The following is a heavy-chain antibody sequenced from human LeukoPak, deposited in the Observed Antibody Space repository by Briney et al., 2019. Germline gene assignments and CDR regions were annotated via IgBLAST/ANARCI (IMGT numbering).Heavy chain of an antibody. Sequence: TSETLSLTCTVSGGSISSYYWSWIRQPAGKGLEWIGRIYTSGSTNYNPSLKSRVTMSVDTSKNQFSLKLSSVTAADTAVYYCARGLMVVRGVTSRYYYYGMDVWGQGTTVPSP. CDR2: IYTSGST. J-gene: IGHJ6*02. CDR3: ARGLMVVRGVTSRYYYYGMDV. D-gene: IGHD3-10*01. CDR1: GGSISSYY. V-gene: IGHV4-4*07.